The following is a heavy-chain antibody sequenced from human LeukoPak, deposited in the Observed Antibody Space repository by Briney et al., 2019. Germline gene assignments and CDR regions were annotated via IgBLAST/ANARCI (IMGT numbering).Heavy chain of an antibody. Sequence: ASETLPLTCAVYGGSFSGYYWSWIRQPPGKGLEWIGEINHSGSTNYNPSLKSRVTISVDTSKNQFSLKLSSVTAADTAVYYCARGKSRYYDILTGYRWFDPWGQGTLVTVSS. CDR1: GGSFSGYY. V-gene: IGHV4-34*01. J-gene: IGHJ5*02. CDR2: INHSGST. CDR3: ARGKSRYYDILTGYRWFDP. D-gene: IGHD3-9*01.